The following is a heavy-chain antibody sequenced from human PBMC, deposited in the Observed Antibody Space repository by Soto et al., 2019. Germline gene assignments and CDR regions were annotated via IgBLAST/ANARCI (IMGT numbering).Heavy chain of an antibody. J-gene: IGHJ6*02. V-gene: IGHV3-21*01. D-gene: IGHD6-6*01. CDR1: GFTFSSYS. CDR2: ISSSSSYI. CDR3: AAASIAALHPSYGMDV. Sequence: GGSLRLSCTASGFTFSSYSMNWVRQAPGKGLEWVSSISSSSSYIYYADSVKGRFTISRDNAKNSLYLQMNSLRAEDTAVYYCAAASIAALHPSYGMDVWGQGTTVTVSS.